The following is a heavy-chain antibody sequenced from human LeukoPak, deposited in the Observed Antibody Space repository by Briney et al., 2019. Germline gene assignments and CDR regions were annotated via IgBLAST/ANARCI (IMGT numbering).Heavy chain of an antibody. Sequence: GGSLRLSCAASGFTFSSYAMSWVRQAPGKGLEWVSAISGSGGSTYYADSVKGRFTISRDNSKNTLYLQMNSLRAEDTAVYYCAKEGAYYDILTGYYAFDYWGQGTLVTVSS. CDR1: GFTFSSYA. V-gene: IGHV3-23*01. D-gene: IGHD3-9*01. CDR3: AKEGAYYDILTGYYAFDY. CDR2: ISGSGGST. J-gene: IGHJ4*02.